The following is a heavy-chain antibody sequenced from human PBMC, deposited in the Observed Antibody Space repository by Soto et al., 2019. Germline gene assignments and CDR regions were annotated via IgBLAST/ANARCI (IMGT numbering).Heavy chain of an antibody. CDR1: GYTFTGYY. J-gene: IGHJ6*02. D-gene: IGHD1-26*01. CDR3: ARGGGSYLXYYYYGIDV. V-gene: IGHV1-2*04. Sequence: VASVKVSCKASGYTFTGYYMHWVRQAPGQGLEWMGWINPNSGGTNYAQKFQGWVTMTRDTSISTAYMELSRLRSDDTAVYYCARGGGSYLXYYYYGIDVWGQGTTVTVSS. CDR2: INPNSGGT.